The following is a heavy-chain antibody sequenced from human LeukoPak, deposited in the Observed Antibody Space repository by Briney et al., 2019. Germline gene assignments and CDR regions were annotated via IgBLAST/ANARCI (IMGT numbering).Heavy chain of an antibody. Sequence: SETLSLTCAVSGGSISSSNWWSWVRQPPGKGLEWIGEIYHSGSTNYNPPLKSRVTISVDKSKNQFSPKLSSVTAADTAVYYCARDNYGSGSYGNWGQGTLVTVSS. V-gene: IGHV4-4*02. CDR3: ARDNYGSGSYGN. J-gene: IGHJ4*02. CDR1: GGSISSSNW. D-gene: IGHD3-10*01. CDR2: IYHSGST.